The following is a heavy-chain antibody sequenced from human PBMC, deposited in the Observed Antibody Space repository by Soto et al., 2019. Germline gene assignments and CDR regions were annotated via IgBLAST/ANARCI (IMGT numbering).Heavy chain of an antibody. J-gene: IGHJ4*02. CDR1: GGSISSGDYY. CDR2: IYYSGST. Sequence: SETLSLTCTVSGGSISSGDYYWSWIRQPPGKGLEWIGYIYYSGSTYYNPSLKSRVTISVDTSKNQFSLKLSSVTAADTAVYYCARGLRTTLVLRFLEWFQYYFDYWGQGTLVTVSS. V-gene: IGHV4-30-4*01. D-gene: IGHD3-3*01. CDR3: ARGLRTTLVLRFLEWFQYYFDY.